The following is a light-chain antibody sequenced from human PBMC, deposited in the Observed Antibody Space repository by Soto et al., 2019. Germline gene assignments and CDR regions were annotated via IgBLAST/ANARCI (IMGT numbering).Light chain of an antibody. CDR1: TSDVGYYDY. Sequence: QSALTQPASVSGSRGQSITISCTGTTSDVGYYDYVSWYQHHPGKAPKLVIYEVTNRPSGVSNRFSGSKSGNTASLTISGLQAEDEADYYCSSYTRTTTLVFGGGTKVTVL. CDR3: SSYTRTTTLV. J-gene: IGLJ2*01. CDR2: EVT. V-gene: IGLV2-14*01.